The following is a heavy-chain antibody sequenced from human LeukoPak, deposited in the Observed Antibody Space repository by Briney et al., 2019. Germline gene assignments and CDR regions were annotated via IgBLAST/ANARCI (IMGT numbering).Heavy chain of an antibody. CDR3: ARDQYYDFWSGYSQTRYYFDY. Sequence: GASVKVSCKASGYTFTSYYMHWVRQAPGQGLEWMGWISAYNGNTNYAQKLQGRVTMTTDTSTSTAYMELRSLRSDDTAVYYCARDQYYDFWSGYSQTRYYFDYWGQGTLVTVSS. CDR2: ISAYNGNT. CDR1: GYTFTSYY. V-gene: IGHV1-18*04. J-gene: IGHJ4*02. D-gene: IGHD3-3*01.